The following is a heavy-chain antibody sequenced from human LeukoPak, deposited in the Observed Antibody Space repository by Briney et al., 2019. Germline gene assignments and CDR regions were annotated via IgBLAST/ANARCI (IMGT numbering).Heavy chain of an antibody. CDR1: GGSFSGYY. Sequence: PSETLSLTCAVYGGSFSGYYWSWIRQPPGKGLEWIGEINHSGSTNYNPSLKSRVTISVDTSKNQFSLKLSSVTAADTAVYYCARLNDDYSETWGQGTLVTVSS. CDR2: INHSGST. J-gene: IGHJ5*02. D-gene: IGHD4-11*01. CDR3: ARLNDDYSET. V-gene: IGHV4-34*01.